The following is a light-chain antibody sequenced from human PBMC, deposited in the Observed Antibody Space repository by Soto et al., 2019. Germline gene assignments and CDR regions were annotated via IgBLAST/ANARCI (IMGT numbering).Light chain of an antibody. V-gene: IGLV2-14*01. CDR2: EVS. J-gene: IGLJ2*01. CDR3: TSYTSSTTLVV. CDR1: SSDVGGYNY. Sequence: QSALTQPASVSGSPGQSITISFTGTSSDVGGYNYVSWYQQHPGKAPKLIIYEVSNRPSGVSNRFSGSKSGNTASLTISGLQAEDEAEYYCTSYTSSTTLVVFGGGTKLTVL.